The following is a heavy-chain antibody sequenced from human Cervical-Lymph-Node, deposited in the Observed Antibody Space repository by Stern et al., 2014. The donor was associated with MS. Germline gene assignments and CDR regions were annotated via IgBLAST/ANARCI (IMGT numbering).Heavy chain of an antibody. CDR1: GFTFSSYG. D-gene: IGHD6-19*01. V-gene: IGHV3-30*18. CDR2: RSYEGSNK. CDR3: AKVAVAGELYGMDV. Sequence: VQLVESGGGVVQPGRSLRLSCAASGFTFSSYGMHWVRQAPGKGLAWVAARSYEGSNKFYADSVKGRFTISRDNSKNTLYLQMNSLRTEDTAVYYCAKVAVAGELYGMDVWGQGTTVTVSS. J-gene: IGHJ6*02.